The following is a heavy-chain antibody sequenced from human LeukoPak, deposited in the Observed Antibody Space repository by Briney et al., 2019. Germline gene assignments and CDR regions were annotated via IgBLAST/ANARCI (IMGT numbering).Heavy chain of an antibody. Sequence: ASVKVSCKASGYTSTGYYVHWVRQAPGQGLEWMGRINPNSGDTNYAQKFQGRVTMTRDTSISTAYMELSRLRSDDTAVYYCARDYCGGDCFPDYWGQGTLVTVSS. CDR2: INPNSGDT. V-gene: IGHV1-2*06. J-gene: IGHJ4*02. CDR3: ARDYCGGDCFPDY. D-gene: IGHD2-21*02. CDR1: GYTSTGYY.